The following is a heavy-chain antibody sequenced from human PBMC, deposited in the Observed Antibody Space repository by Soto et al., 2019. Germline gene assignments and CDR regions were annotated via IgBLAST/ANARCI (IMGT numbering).Heavy chain of an antibody. Sequence: QVQLVQSGAEVKKPGSSVKVSCKASGGTFSSYAISWVRQAPGQGLEWMGGIIPIFGTANYAQKFQGRVTITADESTSTAYMELSSLRSEDTAVYYCARGGDCSGGSCYFKGRFDPCGQGTLVTVSS. CDR1: GGTFSSYA. CDR2: IIPIFGTA. V-gene: IGHV1-69*12. D-gene: IGHD2-15*01. CDR3: ARGGDCSGGSCYFKGRFDP. J-gene: IGHJ5*02.